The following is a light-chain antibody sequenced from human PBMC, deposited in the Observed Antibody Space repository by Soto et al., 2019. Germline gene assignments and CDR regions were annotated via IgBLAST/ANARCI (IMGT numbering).Light chain of an antibody. CDR1: QSISSW. CDR3: QQYDSYTRST. J-gene: IGKJ1*01. Sequence: DLQMTQSPSTLSASVRDIVTITCRPSQSISSWLAWYQQKPGKAPKLLIYDASSWESGVPARFSGSGSGTEFTLTISSLQPDDFATYYCQQYDSYTRSTFGQGTKVDIK. CDR2: DAS. V-gene: IGKV1-5*01.